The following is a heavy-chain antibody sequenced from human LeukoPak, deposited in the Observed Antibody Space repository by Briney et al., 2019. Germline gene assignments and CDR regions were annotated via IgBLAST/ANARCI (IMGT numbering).Heavy chain of an antibody. CDR2: IYYSGST. D-gene: IGHD5/OR15-5a*01. Sequence: SETLSLTCTVSGGSISSYYWSWIRQPPGGGLEWIGYIYYSGSTNYNPSLKSRVTISVDTSKNQFSLKLSSVTAADTAVYYCASVSEADAFDIWGQGTMVTVSS. CDR1: GGSISSYY. CDR3: ASVSEADAFDI. V-gene: IGHV4-59*01. J-gene: IGHJ3*02.